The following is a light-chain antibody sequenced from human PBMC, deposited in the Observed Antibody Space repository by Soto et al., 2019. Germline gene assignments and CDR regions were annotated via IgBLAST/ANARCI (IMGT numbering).Light chain of an antibody. V-gene: IGKV1-5*01. J-gene: IGKJ1*01. CDR1: RSISDW. CDR2: DAS. Sequence: DIQMTQSPSSLSPSVGDRVTITCRASRSISDWLAWYQQKPGKAPELLIFDASNLKSGVSSRFSGSGSGTEFTLTISRLPPDDVATYYCLQYSSHSLTFGQGTKVDIK. CDR3: LQYSSHSLT.